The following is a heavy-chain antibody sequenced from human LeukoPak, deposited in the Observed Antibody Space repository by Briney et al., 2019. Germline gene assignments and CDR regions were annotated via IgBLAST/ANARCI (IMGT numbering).Heavy chain of an antibody. V-gene: IGHV4-59*01. CDR2: IYYSGST. J-gene: IGHJ4*02. CDR3: ARGLYSSGWALFDY. CDR1: GGSISSYY. D-gene: IGHD6-19*01. Sequence: PSETLSFTCTVSGGSISSYYWSWIRQPPGKGLEWIGYIYYSGSTNYNPSLKSRVTISVDTSKNQFSLKLSSVTAADTAVYYCARGLYSSGWALFDYWGQGTLVTVSS.